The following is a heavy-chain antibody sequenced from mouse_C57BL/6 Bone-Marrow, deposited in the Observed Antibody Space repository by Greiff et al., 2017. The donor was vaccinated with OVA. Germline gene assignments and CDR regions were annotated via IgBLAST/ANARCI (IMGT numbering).Heavy chain of an antibody. D-gene: IGHD2-2*01. J-gene: IGHJ4*01. CDR2: INPSSGYT. CDR3: ATPMVTKAMDY. CDR1: GYTFTSYW. V-gene: IGHV1-7*01. Sequence: QVQLKQSGAELAKPGASVKLSCKASGYTFTSYWMHWVKQRPGQGLEWIGYINPSSGYTKYNQKFKDKATLTADKSSSTAYMQLSSLTYEDSAVYYCATPMVTKAMDYWGQGTSVTVSS.